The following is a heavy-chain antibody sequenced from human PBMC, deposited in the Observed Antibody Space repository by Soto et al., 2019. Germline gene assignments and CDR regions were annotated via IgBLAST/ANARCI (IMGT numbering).Heavy chain of an antibody. D-gene: IGHD5-18*01. CDR3: ARASPVVTDV. J-gene: IGHJ6*02. CDR1: GDSMSSSNW. Sequence: PSETLSLTCTVSGDSMSSSNWWSWIRQPPGKGLEWIGYIYYSGSTYYNPSLKSRVTISVDTSKNQFSLKLSSVTAADTAVYYCARASPVVTDVWGQGTTVTVSS. V-gene: IGHV4-30-4*01. CDR2: IYYSGST.